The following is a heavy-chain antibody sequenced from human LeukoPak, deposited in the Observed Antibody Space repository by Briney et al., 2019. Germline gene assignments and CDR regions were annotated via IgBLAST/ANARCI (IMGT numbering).Heavy chain of an antibody. CDR3: ARHRGQWLPSEQH. D-gene: IGHD6-19*01. J-gene: IGHJ1*01. CDR2: INHSGST. Sequence: TSETLSLTCAVYGGSFSGYYWSWIRQPPGKGLEWIGEINHSGSTNYNPSLKSRVTISVDTSKNQFSLKLSSVTAADTAVYYCARHRGQWLPSEQHWGQGTLVTVSS. CDR1: GGSFSGYY. V-gene: IGHV4-34*01.